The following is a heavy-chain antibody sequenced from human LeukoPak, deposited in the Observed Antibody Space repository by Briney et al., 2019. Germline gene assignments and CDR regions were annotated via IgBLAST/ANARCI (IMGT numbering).Heavy chain of an antibody. D-gene: IGHD1-26*01. J-gene: IGHJ3*02. CDR3: ARHRSIVGATGGFDI. Sequence: SSETLSLTCTVSGGSISSYYWSWVRQPPGKGLEWIGYISYSGSTNYNPPLKSRVTMSVDTSKNQFSLKLSSVTAADTAVYYCARHRSIVGATGGFDIWGQGTMVTVSS. V-gene: IGHV4-59*08. CDR2: ISYSGST. CDR1: GGSISSYY.